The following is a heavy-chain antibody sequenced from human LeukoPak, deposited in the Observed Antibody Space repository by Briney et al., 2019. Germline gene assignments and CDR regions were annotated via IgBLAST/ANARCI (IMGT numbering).Heavy chain of an antibody. CDR2: ISGSGGST. D-gene: IGHD2-8*02. CDR1: GFTFGSYA. CDR3: AKVGTGGWYFDY. V-gene: IGHV3-23*01. J-gene: IGHJ4*02. Sequence: PGGSLRLSCAASGFTFGSYAMSWVRQAPGKGLEWVSAISGSGGSTYYADSVKGRFTISRDNSKNTLYLQMNSLRAEDTAVYYCAKVGTGGWYFDYWGQGTLVTVSS.